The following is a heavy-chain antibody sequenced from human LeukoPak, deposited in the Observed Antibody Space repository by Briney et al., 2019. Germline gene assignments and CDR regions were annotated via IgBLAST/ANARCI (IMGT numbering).Heavy chain of an antibody. CDR2: IYYSGST. CDR1: GGSISNYY. V-gene: IGHV4-59*08. CDR3: ARRLLYYCSSTSCSGDWFDP. Sequence: PSETLSLTCTVSGGSISNYYWSWIRQPPGKELEWIGYIYYSGSTNYNPSLKSRVTISVDTSKNQFSLKLSSVTAADTAVYYCARRLLYYCSSTSCSGDWFDPWGQGTLVTVSS. J-gene: IGHJ5*02. D-gene: IGHD2-2*01.